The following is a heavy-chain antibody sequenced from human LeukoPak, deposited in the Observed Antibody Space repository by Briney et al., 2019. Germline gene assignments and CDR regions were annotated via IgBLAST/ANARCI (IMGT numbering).Heavy chain of an antibody. CDR1: GFTFSSYW. CDR3: ARVVGSSGWYLGY. J-gene: IGHJ4*02. D-gene: IGHD6-19*01. Sequence: GGSLRLSCAVSGFTFSSYWMSWVRQAPGKGLEWVAIIKQDGTEKYYVDSVKGRFTISRDNAKNTLYLQMNSLRAEDTAVYYCARVVGSSGWYLGYWGQGTLVTVSS. V-gene: IGHV3-7*01. CDR2: IKQDGTEK.